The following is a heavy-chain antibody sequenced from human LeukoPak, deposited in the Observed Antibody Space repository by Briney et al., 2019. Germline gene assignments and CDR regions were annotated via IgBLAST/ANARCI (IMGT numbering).Heavy chain of an antibody. Sequence: GGSLRLSCAASGFTFGSCWMNWVRQTPGKGLEWVANINQDGSQKFYVDSVRGRFTISRDNANNSLYLQMNSLRAEDTAVYYCAKDLQMVWGQGTLVTVSS. D-gene: IGHD5-24*01. CDR3: AKDLQMV. J-gene: IGHJ4*02. CDR2: INQDGSQK. V-gene: IGHV3-7*01. CDR1: GFTFGSCW.